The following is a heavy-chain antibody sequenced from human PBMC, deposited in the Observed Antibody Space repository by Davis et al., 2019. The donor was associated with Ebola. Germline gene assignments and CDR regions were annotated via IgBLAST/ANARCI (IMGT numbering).Heavy chain of an antibody. Sequence: GESLKISCAASGFTFTNYNMNWVRQAPGKGLEWVSIITSSSCYIYYADSVKGRFTISRDNAKNSLYLQMNSLRAEDTAVYYCARSPPFYSSSSGWFDPWGQGTLVTVSS. CDR1: GFTFTNYN. J-gene: IGHJ5*02. V-gene: IGHV3-21*01. CDR3: ARSPPFYSSSSGWFDP. D-gene: IGHD6-13*01. CDR2: ITSSSCYI.